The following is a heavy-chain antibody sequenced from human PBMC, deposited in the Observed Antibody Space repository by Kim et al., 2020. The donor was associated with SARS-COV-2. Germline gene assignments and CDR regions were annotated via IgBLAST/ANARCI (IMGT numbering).Heavy chain of an antibody. Sequence: RKCQGRVTITRDTSASTAYMELSSLRSEDTAVYYCARGSSCYYRTPFDYWGQGTLVTVSS. V-gene: IGHV1-3*01. J-gene: IGHJ4*02. D-gene: IGHD3-22*01. CDR3: ARGSSCYYRTPFDY.